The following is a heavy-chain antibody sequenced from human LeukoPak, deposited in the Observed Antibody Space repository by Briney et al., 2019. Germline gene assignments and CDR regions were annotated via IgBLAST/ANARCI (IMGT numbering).Heavy chain of an antibody. D-gene: IGHD3-3*01. CDR2: ISAYNGNT. J-gene: IGHJ6*02. CDR1: GYTFTSYG. CDR3: ARGKTPVLRFLEWLPYGMDV. Sequence: ASVKVSCKASGYTFTSYGISWVRQAPGQGLEWMGWISAYNGNTNYAQKLQGRVTMTTDTSTSTAYTELRSLRSDDTAVYYCARGKTPVLRFLEWLPYGMDVWGQGTTVTVSS. V-gene: IGHV1-18*01.